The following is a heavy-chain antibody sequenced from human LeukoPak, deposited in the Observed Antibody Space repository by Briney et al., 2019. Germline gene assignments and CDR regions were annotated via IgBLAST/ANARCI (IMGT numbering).Heavy chain of an antibody. V-gene: IGHV1-24*01. D-gene: IGHD1-14*01. CDR3: ASIYIPGSIDGFHI. J-gene: IGHJ3*02. CDR1: GYTLSDLS. CDR2: FDPEDVEM. Sequence: ASVKVSCKVSGYTLSDLSMHWVRQAPGKGLEWMGGFDPEDVEMIYSQKFEGRVSMTEDTSINTAFLELSSLTSADTAIYYCASIYIPGSIDGFHIWGQGTMVTVSS.